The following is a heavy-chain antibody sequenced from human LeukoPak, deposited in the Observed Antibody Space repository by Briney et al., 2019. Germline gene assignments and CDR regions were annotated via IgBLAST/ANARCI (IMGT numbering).Heavy chain of an antibody. J-gene: IGHJ2*01. CDR3: ARDPRTGGSWYFDL. V-gene: IGHV4-30-2*01. Sequence: SETLSLTCIVSGDSISSGDYYWSWIRQPPGKGLEWIGCINHSGSNYNNPSLKSRVTISMDTSKNQFSLELSGVTAADTAVYYCARDPRTGGSWYFDLWGRGTLVIVSS. CDR1: GDSISSGDYY. D-gene: IGHD3-16*01. CDR2: INHSGSN.